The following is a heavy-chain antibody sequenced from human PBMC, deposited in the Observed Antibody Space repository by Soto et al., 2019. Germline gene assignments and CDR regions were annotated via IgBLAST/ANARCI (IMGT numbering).Heavy chain of an antibody. CDR2: IYYSGST. Sequence: QLQLQESGPGLVKPSETLSLTCTVSGGSISSSSYYWGWIRQPPGKGLEWIGSIYYSGSTYYNPSLKSRVTIISVDTSKNQFSLKLYSVTAADTAVYYCARLGGGRIDYWGQGTLVTVSS. CDR1: GGSISSSSYY. J-gene: IGHJ4*02. CDR3: ARLGGGRIDY. V-gene: IGHV4-39*01. D-gene: IGHD2-15*01.